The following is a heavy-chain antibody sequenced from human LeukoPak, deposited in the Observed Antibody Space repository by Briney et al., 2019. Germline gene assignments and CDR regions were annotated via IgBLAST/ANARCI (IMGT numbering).Heavy chain of an antibody. V-gene: IGHV3-30-3*01. CDR3: ARDFSSLLRTFDY. Sequence: PGRSLRLSCAASGFTFSNYAMHWVRQAPGKGLEWVAVISYDGSNKYYADSVKGRFTISRDNSKNTLYLQMNSLRAEDTAVYYCARDFSSLLRTFDYWGQGTLVTVSS. J-gene: IGHJ4*02. D-gene: IGHD2-15*01. CDR2: ISYDGSNK. CDR1: GFTFSNYA.